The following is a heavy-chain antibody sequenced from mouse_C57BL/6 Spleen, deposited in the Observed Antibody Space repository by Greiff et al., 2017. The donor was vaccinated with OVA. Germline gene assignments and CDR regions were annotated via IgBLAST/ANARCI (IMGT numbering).Heavy chain of an antibody. CDR2: INPNNGGT. J-gene: IGHJ2*01. CDR3: ARLITTGY. CDR1: GYTFTDYY. Sequence: VQLQQSGPELVKPGASVKISCKASGYTFTDYYMNWVKQSPGKSLEWLGDINPNNGGTSYNQKFKGKATLTVDKSSSTAYMELRSLTSEDAAVYYCARLITTGYWGQGTTLTVSS. D-gene: IGHD2-4*01. V-gene: IGHV1-26*01.